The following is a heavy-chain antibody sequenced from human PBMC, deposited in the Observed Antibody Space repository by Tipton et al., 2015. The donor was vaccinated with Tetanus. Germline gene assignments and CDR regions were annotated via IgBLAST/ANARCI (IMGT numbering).Heavy chain of an antibody. J-gene: IGHJ4*02. V-gene: IGHV5-51*01. CDR3: ARQAHTSGWSSLED. Sequence: YWSWVPQHPGKGLEWMGVIYPGDSDTRYSPSFQGQVTISADKSISTAYLQGSSLKASDTAMYYCARQAHTSGWSSLEDWGQGTLVTVSP. CDR2: IYPGDSDT. D-gene: IGHD6-19*01. CDR1: YW.